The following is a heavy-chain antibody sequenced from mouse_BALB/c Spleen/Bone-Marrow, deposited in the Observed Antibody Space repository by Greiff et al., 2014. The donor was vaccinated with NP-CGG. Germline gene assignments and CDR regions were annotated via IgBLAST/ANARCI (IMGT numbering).Heavy chain of an antibody. J-gene: IGHJ3*01. D-gene: IGHD1-1*01. Sequence: DVKLVESGGDLVKPGGSLRLSCAASGFSFSGYGMSWVRQTPDKRLEGVATIGVGGTYTYYPDSVKGRFTISRDNAKNTLYLRMSSLKSEDTAMYYCARPFTTVVATVFAYWGQGTLVTVSA. CDR3: ARPFTTVVATVFAY. CDR1: GFSFSGYG. CDR2: IGVGGTYT. V-gene: IGHV5-6*02.